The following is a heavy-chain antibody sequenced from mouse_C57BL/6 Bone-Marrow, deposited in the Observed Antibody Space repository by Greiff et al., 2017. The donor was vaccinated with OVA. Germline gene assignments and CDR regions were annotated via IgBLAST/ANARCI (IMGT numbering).Heavy chain of an antibody. CDR1: GFTFSDFY. CDR2: SRNKANDYTT. CDR3: ARGYDYSSYWYFDV. J-gene: IGHJ1*03. Sequence: EVKLVESGGGLVQSGRSLRLSCATSGFTFSDFYMEWVRQAPGKGLEWIAASRNKANDYTTEYSASVKGRFIVSRDTSQSILYLQMNALRAEDTASYYCARGYDYSSYWYFDVWGTGTTVTVAS. D-gene: IGHD2-4*01. V-gene: IGHV7-1*01.